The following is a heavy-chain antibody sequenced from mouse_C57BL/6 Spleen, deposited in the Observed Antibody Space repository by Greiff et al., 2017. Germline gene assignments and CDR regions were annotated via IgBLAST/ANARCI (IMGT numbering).Heavy chain of an antibody. J-gene: IGHJ1*03. CDR1: GYTFTSYW. CDR3: AHYYGSRGYWYFDV. Sequence: QVQLQQPGAELVKPGASVKLSCKASGYTFTSYWMQWVKQRPGQGLEWIGEIDPSASYTNYNQKFKGKATLTVDTSSSTAYMQLSSLTSEDSAVYYCAHYYGSRGYWYFDVWGTGTTVTVSS. D-gene: IGHD1-1*01. CDR2: IDPSASYT. V-gene: IGHV1-50*01.